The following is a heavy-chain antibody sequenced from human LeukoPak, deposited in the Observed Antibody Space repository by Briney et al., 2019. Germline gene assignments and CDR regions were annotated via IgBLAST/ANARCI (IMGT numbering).Heavy chain of an antibody. CDR3: AKDRPNYYGSNGHYYRRDGDY. D-gene: IGHD3-22*01. CDR1: GSTFSIYA. CDR2: ITSRGDGT. J-gene: IGHJ4*02. Sequence: GGSLRLSCAASGSTFSIYAMSWVRQAPGKGLQWVSSITSRGDGTYYADSVKGRFTISRDNSENMLYLQMNSLRVEDTAVYFCAKDRPNYYGSNGHYYRRDGDYWGQGTLVTVSS. V-gene: IGHV3-23*01.